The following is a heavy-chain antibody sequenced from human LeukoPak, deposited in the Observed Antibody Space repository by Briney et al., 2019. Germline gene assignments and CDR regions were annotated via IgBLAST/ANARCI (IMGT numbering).Heavy chain of an antibody. CDR1: GGSISSYY. Sequence: SETLSLTCTVSGGSISSYYWSWIRQPAGKGLEWIGRIYTSGSTNYNPSLKSRVTISVDTSKNQFSLKLSSVTAADTAVYYCARTIKGLARGNWFDPWGQGTLVTVSS. CDR3: ARTIKGLARGNWFDP. CDR2: IYTSGST. V-gene: IGHV4-4*07. D-gene: IGHD3-16*01. J-gene: IGHJ5*02.